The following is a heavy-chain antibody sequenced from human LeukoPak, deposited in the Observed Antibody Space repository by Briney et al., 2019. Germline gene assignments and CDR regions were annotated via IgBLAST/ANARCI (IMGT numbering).Heavy chain of an antibody. J-gene: IGHJ4*02. CDR1: GFTFSRYW. CDR3: AIILDFWSGYYFPFDY. CDR2: IKQDGSEK. Sequence: GGSLRLSCAASGFTFSRYWMTWVRQAPGKGLEWVANIKQDGSEKYYVDSVKGRFTISRDNAKNSLYLQMNSLRAEDTAVYYCAIILDFWSGYYFPFDYWGQGTMVTVSS. D-gene: IGHD3-3*01. V-gene: IGHV3-7*01.